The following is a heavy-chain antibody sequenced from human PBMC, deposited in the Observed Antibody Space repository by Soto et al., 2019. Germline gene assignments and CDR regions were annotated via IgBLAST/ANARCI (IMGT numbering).Heavy chain of an antibody. D-gene: IGHD5-18*01. CDR1: GFIFSNYG. Sequence: QVQLVESGGGVVQPARSLSLSCAASGFIFSNYGMHWVRQAPGKGLEWVAVVSSAGSTKYYADSVKGRFTISRDNSKNTVFLQMNSLRAEDTAVYYCAKDLGYSYGGFFDYWGQGTLVTVSS. V-gene: IGHV3-30*18. CDR2: VSSAGSTK. CDR3: AKDLGYSYGGFFDY. J-gene: IGHJ4*02.